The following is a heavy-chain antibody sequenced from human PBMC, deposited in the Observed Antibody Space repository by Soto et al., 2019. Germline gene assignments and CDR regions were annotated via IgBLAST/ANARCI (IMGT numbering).Heavy chain of an antibody. CDR1: GFTLSSRW. Sequence: PGGSLRLSCAASGFTLSSRWMHWVRQAPGEGLVWVSRIKTDGTSTSYADSVKGRFTISRDNARNSLYLQMNSLRAEDTAVYYCARVPGTARWWDFWGQGTLVTVSS. CDR3: ARVPGTARWWDF. V-gene: IGHV3-74*01. D-gene: IGHD2-15*01. CDR2: IKTDGTST. J-gene: IGHJ4*02.